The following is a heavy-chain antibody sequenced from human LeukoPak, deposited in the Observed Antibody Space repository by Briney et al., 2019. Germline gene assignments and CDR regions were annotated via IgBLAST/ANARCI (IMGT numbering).Heavy chain of an antibody. V-gene: IGHV3-48*04. Sequence: PGGSLRLSCAASGFTFSSYAMSWVRQAPGKGLEWVSYISSSSSTIYYAVSVKGRFTISRDNAKNSLYLQMNSLRAEDTAVYYCARGGIQLWSHFDYWGQGTLVTVSS. D-gene: IGHD5-18*01. J-gene: IGHJ4*02. CDR3: ARGGIQLWSHFDY. CDR2: ISSSSSTI. CDR1: GFTFSSYA.